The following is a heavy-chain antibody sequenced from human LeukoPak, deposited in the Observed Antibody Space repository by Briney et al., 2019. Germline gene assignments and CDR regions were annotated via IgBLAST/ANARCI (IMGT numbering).Heavy chain of an antibody. Sequence: PSETLSLTCTVSGGSISSYYWSWIRQPPGKGLEWIGYIYYSGSTNYNPSLKSRVTISVDTSKNQFSLKLSSVTAADTAVYYCARDPTMVRGAHHDYYYYGMDVWGQGTTVTVSS. CDR2: IYYSGST. V-gene: IGHV4-59*01. D-gene: IGHD3-10*01. CDR1: GGSISSYY. CDR3: ARDPTMVRGAHHDYYYYGMDV. J-gene: IGHJ6*02.